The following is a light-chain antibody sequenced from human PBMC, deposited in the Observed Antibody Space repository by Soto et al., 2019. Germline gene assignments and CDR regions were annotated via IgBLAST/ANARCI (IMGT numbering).Light chain of an antibody. V-gene: IGLV2-8*01. J-gene: IGLJ2*01. CDR1: SSDVGGYNY. Sequence: QSALTQPPSASGSPGQSVALSCTGTSSDVGGYNYVSWYQQHPGKAPKLIIYEVSKRPSGGPDRFSGSKSGNTASLTVSGLQADDEADDYCCSFAGSNTLYIFGGGTKLTVL. CDR3: CSFAGSNTLYI. CDR2: EVS.